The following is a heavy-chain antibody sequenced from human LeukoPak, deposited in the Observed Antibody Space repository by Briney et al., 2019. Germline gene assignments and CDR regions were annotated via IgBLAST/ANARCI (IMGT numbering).Heavy chain of an antibody. D-gene: IGHD2-21*01. V-gene: IGHV3-48*03. Sequence: GGSLRLSCAASGFTFSSYEMHWVRQAPGKGLEWVSYISSSGSTIYYADSVEGRFTISRDNAKKSLYLHVNSLRAEDTAVYYCARDIYGGHDYWGQGTLLTVSS. CDR1: GFTFSSYE. J-gene: IGHJ4*02. CDR3: ARDIYGGHDY. CDR2: ISSSGSTI.